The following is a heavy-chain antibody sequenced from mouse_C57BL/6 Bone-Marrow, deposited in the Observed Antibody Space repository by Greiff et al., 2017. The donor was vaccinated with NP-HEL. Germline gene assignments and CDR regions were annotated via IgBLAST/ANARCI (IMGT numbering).Heavy chain of an antibody. CDR2: IYPGGGYT. D-gene: IGHD1-1*01. CDR1: GYTFTNYW. V-gene: IGHV1-63*01. CDR3: AVSTTVVAPDY. Sequence: QVQLQQSGAELVRPGTSVKMSCKASGYTFTNYWIGWAKQRPGHGLEWIGDIYPGGGYTNYNENFKGKATLTADKSSSTAYMQFSSLTSEDSAIYYCAVSTTVVAPDYWGQGTTLTVSS. J-gene: IGHJ2*01.